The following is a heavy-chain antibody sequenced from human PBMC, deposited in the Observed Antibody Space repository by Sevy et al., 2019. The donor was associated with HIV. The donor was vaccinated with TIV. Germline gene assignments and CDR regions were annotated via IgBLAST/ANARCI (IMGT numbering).Heavy chain of an antibody. CDR3: ARDGGTLTTPGAFDI. V-gene: IGHV4-30-2*01. CDR1: GGSISSGSYS. J-gene: IGHJ3*02. Sequence: SETLSLTYTVSGGSISSGSYSWNWIRQPPGKGLEWIGYIYHSGNTYYNPSLKSRLTISVDRSKNQFSLKLSSVTAADTAMYYCARDGGTLTTPGAFDIWGQGTMVTVSS. D-gene: IGHD4-17*01. CDR2: IYHSGNT.